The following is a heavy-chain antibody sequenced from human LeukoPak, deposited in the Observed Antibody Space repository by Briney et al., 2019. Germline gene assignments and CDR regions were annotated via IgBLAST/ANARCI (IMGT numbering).Heavy chain of an antibody. CDR1: GYTFTGYY. D-gene: IGHD3-22*01. V-gene: IGHV1-2*02. CDR2: INPNSGGT. Sequence: ASVKVSCKASGYTFTGYYIHWVRQAPGQGLEWMGWINPNSGGTNYAQKFQGRVTMTRDTSISTAYMELSRLRSDDTAVYYCARVGDMGYDSSGYYGVDYWGQGTLVTVSS. CDR3: ARVGDMGYDSSGYYGVDY. J-gene: IGHJ4*02.